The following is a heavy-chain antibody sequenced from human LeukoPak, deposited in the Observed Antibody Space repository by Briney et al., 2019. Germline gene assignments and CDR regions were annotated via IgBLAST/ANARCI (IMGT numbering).Heavy chain of an antibody. CDR3: ARAEEYCSGGSCRFDP. D-gene: IGHD2-15*01. CDR1: GFTFSSYW. Sequence: PGGSLRLSCAASGFTFSSYWMRWVRQAPGKGLEWVANIKQDGSEKYYVDSVKGRFTISRDNAKNSLYLQMNSLRAEDTAVYYCARAEEYCSGGSCRFDPWGQGTLVTVSS. J-gene: IGHJ5*02. CDR2: IKQDGSEK. V-gene: IGHV3-7*01.